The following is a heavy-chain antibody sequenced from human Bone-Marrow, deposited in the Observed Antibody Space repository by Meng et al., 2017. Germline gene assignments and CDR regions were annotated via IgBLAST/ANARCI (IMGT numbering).Heavy chain of an antibody. J-gene: IGHJ5*02. CDR3: ASPLSSSWA. CDR1: GYTFPNYW. D-gene: IGHD6-13*01. V-gene: IGHV5-51*01. CDR2: IYPGDSET. Sequence: GGSLRLSCQGSGYTFPNYWIGWVRQMPGKGLEWMAIIYPGDSETRYSPSFQGQVTISADKSIATAYLQWSSLKASDTAMYFCASPLSSSWAWGQGTLVTVSS.